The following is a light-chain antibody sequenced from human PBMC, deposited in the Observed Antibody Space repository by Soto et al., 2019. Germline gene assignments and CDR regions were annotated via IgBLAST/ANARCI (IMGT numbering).Light chain of an antibody. J-gene: IGKJ2*01. CDR1: QSVSSSY. CDR3: HQYVSSHRVYT. CDR2: GAS. V-gene: IGKV3-20*01. Sequence: EIVLTQSPGTLSLSPGERATLSCRASQSVSSSYLAWYQQKPGQDPRLLIYGASRRATGIPDRFSGSGSVTDFTRTISRLEPEDFAVYYCHQYVSSHRVYTFGQGTKLEIK.